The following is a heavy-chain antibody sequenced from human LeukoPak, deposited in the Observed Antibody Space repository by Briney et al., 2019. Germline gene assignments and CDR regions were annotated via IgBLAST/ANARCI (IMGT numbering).Heavy chain of an antibody. V-gene: IGHV1-2*02. CDR2: INPNSGGT. CDR3: ARVFPNSHYCSGGSCYSYYFDY. D-gene: IGHD2-15*01. CDR1: GYTFTGYY. Sequence: ASVKVSCKASGYTFTGYYMHWVRQAPGQGLEWMGWINPNSGGTNYAQKFQGRVTMTRDTSISTAYVELSRLRSDDTAVYYCARVFPNSHYCSGGSCYSYYFDYWGQGTLVTVSS. J-gene: IGHJ4*02.